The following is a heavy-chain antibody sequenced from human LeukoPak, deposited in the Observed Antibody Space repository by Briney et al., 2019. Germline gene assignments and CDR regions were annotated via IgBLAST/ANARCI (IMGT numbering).Heavy chain of an antibody. CDR1: GFTFNDYT. Sequence: PGRSLRLSCTASGFTFNDYTMSWFRQAPGKGLEWLGFIRRKTNGGTTEYAASVKGRFIISRDDSKRITYLQMNSLKTEDTAVYYCSRGDYGDYYDLDYWGQGTLVTVSS. V-gene: IGHV3-49*03. D-gene: IGHD4-17*01. CDR2: IRRKTNGGTT. CDR3: SRGDYGDYYDLDY. J-gene: IGHJ4*02.